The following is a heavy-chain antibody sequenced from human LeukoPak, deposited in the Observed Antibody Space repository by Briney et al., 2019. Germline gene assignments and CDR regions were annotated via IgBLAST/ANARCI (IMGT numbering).Heavy chain of an antibody. D-gene: IGHD3-3*01. J-gene: IGHJ4*02. CDR2: IIPIFGTA. Sequence: SVKVSCKASGGTFISYAISWVRQAPGQGLEWMGRIIPIFGTANYAQKFQGGGTITTDEYKRTAYMELSSLRSEDTAVYYCAREGPLHDFWSGYYSDYWGQGTLVTVSS. CDR3: AREGPLHDFWSGYYSDY. V-gene: IGHV1-69*05. CDR1: GGTFISYA.